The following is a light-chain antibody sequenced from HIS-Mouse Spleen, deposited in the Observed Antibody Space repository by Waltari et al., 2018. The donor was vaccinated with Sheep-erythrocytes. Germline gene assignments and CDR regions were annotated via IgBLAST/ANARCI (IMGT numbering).Light chain of an antibody. J-gene: IGLJ1*01. V-gene: IGLV2-11*01. CDR1: RRDVGGYNY. Sequence: QSALTQPRSVSGSPGQSVPISCTGTRRDVGGYNYVPWYQQHPGKAPKLMIYDVSNRPSGVPDRFSGSKSGNTASLTISGLQAEDEADYYCCSYAGSYNHVFATGTKVTVL. CDR2: DVS. CDR3: CSYAGSYNHV.